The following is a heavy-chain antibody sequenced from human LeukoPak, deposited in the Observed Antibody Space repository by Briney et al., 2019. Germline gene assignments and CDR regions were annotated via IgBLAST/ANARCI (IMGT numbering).Heavy chain of an antibody. CDR3: ARGRLRYFDWLLRGAGGFDY. Sequence: KTSETLSLTCTVSGGSISSSSYHWGWIRQPPGKGLEWIGSIYYSGTTYYNPSLKSRVTISVDTSKNQFSLKLSSVTAADTAVYYCARGRLRYFDWLLRGAGGFDYWGQGTLVTVSS. CDR2: IYYSGTT. J-gene: IGHJ4*02. CDR1: GGSISSSSYH. D-gene: IGHD3-9*01. V-gene: IGHV4-39*07.